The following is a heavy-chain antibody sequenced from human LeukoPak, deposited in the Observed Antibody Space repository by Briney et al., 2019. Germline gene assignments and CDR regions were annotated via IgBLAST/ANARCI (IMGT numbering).Heavy chain of an antibody. CDR3: ARLAASYYYHSMDV. CDR2: IYPSGCT. V-gene: IGHV4-4*07. CDR1: GGSIGGYY. D-gene: IGHD6-19*01. Sequence: AETLSLTCTVSGGSIGGYYWSWIRQPAGKGLEWIGRIYPSGCTNCTPSLKSRVALSIDMSSNHFSLNMISVTAADTAVYFCARLAASYYYHSMDVWGQGTTGTVSS. J-gene: IGHJ6*02.